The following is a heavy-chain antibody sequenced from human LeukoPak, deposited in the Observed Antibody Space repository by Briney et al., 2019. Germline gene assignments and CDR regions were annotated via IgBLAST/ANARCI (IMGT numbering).Heavy chain of an antibody. CDR1: GGSVSFYY. CDR3: ARSGGYSSPQNY. CDR2: IYYSGST. V-gene: IGHV4-59*02. Sequence: SETLSLTCTVSGGSVSFYYWSWIRQLPGKGLEWIGYIYYSGSTNYNPSLKSRVTISVDTSKNQFSLKVSSVTAADTAVYYCARSGGYSSPQNYWGQGTLVTVSS. D-gene: IGHD6-19*01. J-gene: IGHJ4*02.